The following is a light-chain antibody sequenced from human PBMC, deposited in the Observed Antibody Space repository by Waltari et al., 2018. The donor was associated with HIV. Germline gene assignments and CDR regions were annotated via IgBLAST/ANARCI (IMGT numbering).Light chain of an antibody. Sequence: EIVMTQSPDTLSVSPGDRATLSGSASQSVGGNVAWYQVRPGQTPSLLIFGATRRTTGFPARFSGRGSGTEFTLTISGLQSEDFAIYYCQQYNELPQTFGQGTRV. J-gene: IGKJ1*01. CDR2: GAT. CDR1: QSVGGN. V-gene: IGKV3-15*01. CDR3: QQYNELPQT.